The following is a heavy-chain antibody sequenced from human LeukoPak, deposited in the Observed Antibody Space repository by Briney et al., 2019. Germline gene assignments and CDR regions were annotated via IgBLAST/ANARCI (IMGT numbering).Heavy chain of an antibody. CDR2: MNPNSGNT. Sequence: GASVKVSCKASGYTFTSYDINWVRQATGQGLEWMGWMNPNSGNTGYAQKFQGRVTMTRNTSISTAYMELSSLRSEDTAVYYCARVAYCSSTSCYRLNYWGQGTLVTVSS. V-gene: IGHV1-8*01. J-gene: IGHJ4*02. CDR1: GYTFTSYD. CDR3: ARVAYCSSTSCYRLNY. D-gene: IGHD2-2*02.